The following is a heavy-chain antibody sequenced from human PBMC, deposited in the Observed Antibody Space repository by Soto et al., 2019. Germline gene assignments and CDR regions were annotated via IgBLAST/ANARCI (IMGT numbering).Heavy chain of an antibody. Sequence: GGSLRLACAASGVSVNDYYMSWIRQAPGKGLEWVSYISSSGSTIYYADTVKGRFTISRDNAKNSLYLQVNSLRAEDTAVYYCAREQKLGSSWAYYYYYYGMDVWGQGTTVTVSS. CDR3: AREQKLGSSWAYYYYYYGMDV. CDR1: GVSVNDYY. J-gene: IGHJ6*02. V-gene: IGHV3-11*01. D-gene: IGHD6-13*01. CDR2: ISSSGSTI.